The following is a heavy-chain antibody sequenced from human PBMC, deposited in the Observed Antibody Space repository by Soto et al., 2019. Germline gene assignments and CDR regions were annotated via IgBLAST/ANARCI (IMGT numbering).Heavy chain of an antibody. Sequence: QVQLQESSPGLVKPSETQSLTCTVSGGSISSYYWSWIRQPPGKGLEWIGYIYYSGRTNYNASLKSRVTISVDTSKNQFSLKLSSVTAADTALYYCARGYCSSTSCYIWDNWFDPWGQGTLVTVSS. V-gene: IGHV4-59*01. CDR2: IYYSGRT. J-gene: IGHJ5*02. D-gene: IGHD2-2*02. CDR3: ARGYCSSTSCYIWDNWFDP. CDR1: GGSISSYY.